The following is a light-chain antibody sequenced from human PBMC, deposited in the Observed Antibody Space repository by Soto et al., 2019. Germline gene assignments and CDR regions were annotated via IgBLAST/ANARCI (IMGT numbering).Light chain of an antibody. V-gene: IGKV1-5*03. CDR2: KAS. J-gene: IGKJ1*01. CDR3: LQYNSHRT. Sequence: DIQMTQSPSTLSASVGDRVTITCRASESISTWLAWHQQKPGKAPKLLIYKASSLQSGVSGRFSASGSGTEFTLTTSSLQPDYVAPSYCLQYNSHRTFGQGTKVDIK. CDR1: ESISTW.